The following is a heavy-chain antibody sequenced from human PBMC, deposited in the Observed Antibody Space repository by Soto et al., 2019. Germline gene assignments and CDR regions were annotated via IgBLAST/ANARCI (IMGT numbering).Heavy chain of an antibody. Sequence: GGSLRLSCAASGFTFSSYAMSWVRQAPGKGLQWVSSISSNGGGTYYADSVKGRFTISRDNSKNTLYLQLNTLRAEDTAVYYCARPATGVAAIDYWGQGALVTVSS. CDR2: ISSNGGGT. CDR3: ARPATGVAAIDY. V-gene: IGHV3-23*01. CDR1: GFTFSSYA. J-gene: IGHJ4*02. D-gene: IGHD2-2*01.